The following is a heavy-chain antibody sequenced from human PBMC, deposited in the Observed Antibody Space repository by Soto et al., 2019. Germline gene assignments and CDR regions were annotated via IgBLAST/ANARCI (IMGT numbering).Heavy chain of an antibody. CDR2: ISDEGKNK. CDR3: AKGSGYTSGTNAAFDF. CDR1: GFTFRTYG. Sequence: QVQLVQSGGGVVQAGRSLRLSCAASGFTFRTYGMHWVRQAPGKGLEWVAVISDEGKNKYNLASVQGRFTISRDNSKNMLFMQMYGLRTEDTAAYYCAKGSGYTSGTNAAFDFVAPGTMVTVSS. D-gene: IGHD5-18*01. V-gene: IGHV3-30*18. J-gene: IGHJ3*01.